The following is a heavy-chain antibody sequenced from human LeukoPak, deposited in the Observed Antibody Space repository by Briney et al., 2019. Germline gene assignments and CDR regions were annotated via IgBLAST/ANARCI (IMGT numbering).Heavy chain of an antibody. CDR3: ASWFGESSLDN. Sequence: SETLSLTCTVSGYSINNGFYWGWIRQPPGKGLEWIGTIHYSGNTDYNPSLKSRVTISGDTSKNQFSLKLSSVTAADTAVYYCASWFGESSLDNWGQGTLVTVSS. J-gene: IGHJ4*02. V-gene: IGHV4-38-2*02. CDR2: IHYSGNT. CDR1: GYSINNGFY. D-gene: IGHD3-10*01.